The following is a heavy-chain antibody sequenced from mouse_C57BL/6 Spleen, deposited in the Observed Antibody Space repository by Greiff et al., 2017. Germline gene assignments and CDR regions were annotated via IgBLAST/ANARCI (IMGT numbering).Heavy chain of an antibody. CDR2: IYPGSGNT. J-gene: IGHJ4*01. V-gene: IGHV1-66*01. CDR3: ARGYYGSSNSYAMGY. D-gene: IGHD1-1*01. CDR1: GYSFTSYY. Sequence: VKLMESGPELVKPGASVKISCKASGYSFTSYYIHWVKQRPGQGLEWIGWIYPGSGNTKYNEKFKGKATLTADTSSSTAYMQLSSLTSEDSAVYYSARGYYGSSNSYAMGYWGQGTSVTVSS.